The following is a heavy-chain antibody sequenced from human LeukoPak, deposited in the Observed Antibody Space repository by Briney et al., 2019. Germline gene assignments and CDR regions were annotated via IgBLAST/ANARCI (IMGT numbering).Heavy chain of an antibody. CDR2: IWYDGSNK. CDR3: ARDSLINYDILTGIFDY. J-gene: IGHJ4*02. D-gene: IGHD3-9*01. Sequence: GGSLRLSCAASAFTFSSYGMHWVRQAPGKGLEWVAVIWYDGSNKYYADSVKGRFTISRDNSKNTLYLQMNSLGAEDTAVYYCARDSLINYDILTGIFDYWGQGTLVTVSS. CDR1: AFTFSSYG. V-gene: IGHV3-33*01.